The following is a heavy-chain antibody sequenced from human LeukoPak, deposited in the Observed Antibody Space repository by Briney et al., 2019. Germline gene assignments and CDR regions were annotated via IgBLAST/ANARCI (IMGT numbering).Heavy chain of an antibody. CDR2: IIPMFGTG. Sequence: GASVKVSCKASGGTFSTYTITWVRQAPGQGLEWMGGIIPMFGTGNYAQKFQGRITITTDESSSTAYMELSSLRSEDTAVYYCARWASGYFYYYYMDVWGKGTTVTVSS. J-gene: IGHJ6*03. D-gene: IGHD3-3*01. CDR3: ARWASGYFYYYYMDV. CDR1: GGTFSTYT. V-gene: IGHV1-69*05.